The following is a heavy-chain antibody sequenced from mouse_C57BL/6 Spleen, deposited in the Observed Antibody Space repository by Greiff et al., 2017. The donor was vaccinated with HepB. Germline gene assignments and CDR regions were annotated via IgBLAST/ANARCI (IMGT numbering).Heavy chain of an antibody. V-gene: IGHV10-1*01. CDR2: IRSKSNNYAT. Sequence: EVKLVESGGGLVQPKGSLKLSCAASGFSFNTYAMNWVRQAPGKGLEWVARIRSKSNNYATYYADSVKDRFTISRDDSESMLYLQMNNLKTEDTAMYYCVRQGGGYAMDYWGQGTSVTVSS. J-gene: IGHJ4*01. CDR1: GFSFNTYA. CDR3: VRQGGGYAMDY.